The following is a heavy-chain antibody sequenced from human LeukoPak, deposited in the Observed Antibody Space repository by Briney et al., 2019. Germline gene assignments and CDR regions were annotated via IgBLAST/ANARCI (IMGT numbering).Heavy chain of an antibody. J-gene: IGHJ4*02. CDR2: INNSGST. Sequence: SETLSLTSAVYGGAFSGYYWGWLRQPPGKGLEWSGGINNSGSTNYNPSLKSRVTISVETSTTQISLTLSPVTAADTAVYYCARAGWGFPTPLDYWGQGTLVTVSS. D-gene: IGHD7-27*01. V-gene: IGHV4-34*01. CDR1: GGAFSGYY. CDR3: ARAGWGFPTPLDY.